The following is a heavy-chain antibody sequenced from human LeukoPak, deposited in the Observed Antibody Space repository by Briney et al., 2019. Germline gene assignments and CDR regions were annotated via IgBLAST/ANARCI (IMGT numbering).Heavy chain of an antibody. CDR1: GFTFDDYA. V-gene: IGHV3-9*01. D-gene: IGHD6-19*01. CDR3: AKDTDSSGFYYFDY. J-gene: IGHJ4*02. Sequence: GRSLRLSCAASGFTFDDYAMHWVRQAPGKGLEWVSGISWNSGSIGYADSVKGRFTISRDNAKNSLYLQMNSLRAEDTALYYCAKDTDSSGFYYFDYWGRGTLVTVSS. CDR2: ISWNSGSI.